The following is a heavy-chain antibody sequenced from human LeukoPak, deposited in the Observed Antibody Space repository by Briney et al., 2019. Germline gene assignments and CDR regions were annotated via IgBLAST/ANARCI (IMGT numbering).Heavy chain of an antibody. V-gene: IGHV4-59*01. D-gene: IGHD2-15*01. J-gene: IGHJ6*03. CDR3: ARTPSYCSGGSCYSPRGDYYYYMDV. Sequence: SETLSLTCTVSGGSISSYYCSWIRQPPGKGLECIVYIYYSGSTNYNPSLKSRVTISVDTSKNQFSLKLSSVTAADTAVYYCARTPSYCSGGSCYSPRGDYYYYMDVWGKGTTVTVSS. CDR2: IYYSGST. CDR1: GGSISSYY.